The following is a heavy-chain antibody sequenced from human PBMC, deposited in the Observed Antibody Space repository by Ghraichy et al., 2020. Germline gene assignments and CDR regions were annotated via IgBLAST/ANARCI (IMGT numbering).Heavy chain of an antibody. V-gene: IGHV3-23*01. CDR3: AKGGWFFDL. CDR1: GFTFSSYG. Sequence: SLNISCAASGFTFSSYGMTWVRQAPGKGLEWVSAISGSGGSTYYADSVKGRFTISRDNSKNTLYLQMNSLRAEDTAVYSCAKGGWFFDLWGRGTLVTVSS. J-gene: IGHJ2*01. CDR2: ISGSGGST.